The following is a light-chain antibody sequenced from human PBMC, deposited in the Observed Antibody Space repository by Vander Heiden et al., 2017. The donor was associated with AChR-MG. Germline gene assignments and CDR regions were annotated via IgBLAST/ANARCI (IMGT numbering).Light chain of an antibody. J-gene: IGKJ3*01. V-gene: IGKV3-20*01. Sequence: EIVLTQSPGTLSLSPGERATLSCRASQSVYSKYLAWYQQSPGQAPRLLIYGASSRATGIPDRFSGSGSGTDFTLTISRLEPEDFAVYYCQQYGSSFTFGPGTKVDIK. CDR3: QQYGSSFT. CDR2: GAS. CDR1: QSVYSKY.